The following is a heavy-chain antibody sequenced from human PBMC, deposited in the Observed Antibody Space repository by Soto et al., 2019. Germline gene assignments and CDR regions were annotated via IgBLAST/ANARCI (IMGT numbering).Heavy chain of an antibody. Sequence: PGESLKISCKGSGYSFTSYWIGWVRQMPGKGLEWMGIIYPGDSDTRYSPSFQGQVTISADKSISTAYLQWSSLKASDTAMYYCARQGYSYGYPYYGMDVWCKGTTVTVSS. J-gene: IGHJ6*04. D-gene: IGHD5-18*01. CDR1: GYSFTSYW. CDR3: ARQGYSYGYPYYGMDV. CDR2: IYPGDSDT. V-gene: IGHV5-51*01.